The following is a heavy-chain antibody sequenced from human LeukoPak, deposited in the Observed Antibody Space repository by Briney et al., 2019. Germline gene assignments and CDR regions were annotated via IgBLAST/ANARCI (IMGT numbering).Heavy chain of an antibody. CDR1: GFTFSSYG. D-gene: IGHD1-14*01. CDR2: IWYDGSNK. J-gene: IGHJ4*02. Sequence: GGSLRLSCAASGFTFSSYGMHRVRQAPGKGLEWVAVIWYDGSNKYYADSVKGRFTISRDNSKNTLYLQMNSLRAEDTAVYYCARDLMNGIFDYWGQGTLVTVSS. CDR3: ARDLMNGIFDY. V-gene: IGHV3-33*01.